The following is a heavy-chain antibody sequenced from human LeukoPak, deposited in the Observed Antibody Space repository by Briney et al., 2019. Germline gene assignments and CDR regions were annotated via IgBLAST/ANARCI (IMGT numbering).Heavy chain of an antibody. V-gene: IGHV3-74*01. Sequence: GGSLRLSFAASGLTFTTNAMSWVGQAQGTGLEGFSVINSDGSSTSYADSVKGRFTISRDNAKNTLYLQMNSLRAEDTAVYYCARVVRAARRADPYYFDYWGQGTLVTVSS. J-gene: IGHJ4*02. CDR1: GLTFTTNA. CDR3: ARVVRAARRADPYYFDY. D-gene: IGHD6-6*01. CDR2: INSDGSST.